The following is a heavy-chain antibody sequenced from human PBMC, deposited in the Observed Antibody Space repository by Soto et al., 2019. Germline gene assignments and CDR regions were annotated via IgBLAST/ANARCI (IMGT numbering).Heavy chain of an antibody. D-gene: IGHD3-9*01. J-gene: IGHJ4*02. Sequence: QVQLQESGPGLVKPSETLSLTCTVSGGSVSSGSYYWSWIRQPPGKGLEWIGYIYYSGSTNYNPSLKGRFTISVDPSKNHFSLKLSSVTAADTAVYYCARHFDSSGIFDCWGQGTLVTVSS. CDR2: IYYSGST. V-gene: IGHV4-61*01. CDR3: ARHFDSSGIFDC. CDR1: GGSVSSGSYY.